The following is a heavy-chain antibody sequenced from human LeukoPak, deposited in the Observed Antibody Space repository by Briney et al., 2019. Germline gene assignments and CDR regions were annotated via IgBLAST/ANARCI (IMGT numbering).Heavy chain of an antibody. J-gene: IGHJ3*02. Sequence: SSETLSLTCIVSGGSISSYYWSWIRQPPAKGLEWIGYIYSSGSTNSNPSLKSRVTISVDTSKSQFSLKMTSVTAADTAVYYCARQGSGGRAFDIWGQGTMVTVSS. D-gene: IGHD1-26*01. CDR1: GGSISSYY. CDR2: IYSSGST. CDR3: ARQGSGGRAFDI. V-gene: IGHV4-59*08.